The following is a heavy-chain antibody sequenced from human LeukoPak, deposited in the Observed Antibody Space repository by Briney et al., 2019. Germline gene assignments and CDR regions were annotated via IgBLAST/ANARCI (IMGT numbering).Heavy chain of an antibody. Sequence: GGSLRLSCAASGFTFSSYSMNWVRQAPGKGLEWVSSISSSSSYIYYADSVKGRLTISRDNAKNSLYLQMNSLRAEDTAVYYCARDLSLWFGELPPFDYWGQGTLVTVSS. D-gene: IGHD3-10*01. CDR1: GFTFSSYS. CDR2: ISSSSSYI. V-gene: IGHV3-21*01. J-gene: IGHJ4*02. CDR3: ARDLSLWFGELPPFDY.